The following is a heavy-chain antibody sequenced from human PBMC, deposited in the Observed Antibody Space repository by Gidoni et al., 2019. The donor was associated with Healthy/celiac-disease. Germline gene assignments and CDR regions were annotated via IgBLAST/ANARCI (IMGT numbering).Heavy chain of an antibody. CDR2: INHSGST. CDR1: GGSFSGYY. CDR3: ARGTLGPMGLIVGATNPSYYYYYMDV. Sequence: QVQLQQWGAGLLKPSETLSLTCAVYGGSFSGYYWSWLRQPPGKGLEWIGEINHSGSTNYNPSLKSRVTISVDTSKNQFSLKLSSVTAADTAVYYCARGTLGPMGLIVGATNPSYYYYYMDVWGKGTTVTVSS. V-gene: IGHV4-34*01. J-gene: IGHJ6*03. D-gene: IGHD1-26*01.